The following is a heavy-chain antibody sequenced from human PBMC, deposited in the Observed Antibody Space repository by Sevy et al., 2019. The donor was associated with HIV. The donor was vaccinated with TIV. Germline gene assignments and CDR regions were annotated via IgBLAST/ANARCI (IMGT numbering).Heavy chain of an antibody. CDR3: ATCGSQPLLPRGVYNFYAMDV. D-gene: IGHD1-20*01. CDR2: FDPEHGET. J-gene: IGHJ6*02. Sequence: ASVKVSCKLSGSILTELSMHWVRQAPGKGLEWMGGFDPEHGETIYAHNFQGRVTMTEDTSTDTAYMELSGLRSEDTAVYYCATCGSQPLLPRGVYNFYAMDVWGQGTTVTVSS. CDR1: GSILTELS. V-gene: IGHV1-24*01.